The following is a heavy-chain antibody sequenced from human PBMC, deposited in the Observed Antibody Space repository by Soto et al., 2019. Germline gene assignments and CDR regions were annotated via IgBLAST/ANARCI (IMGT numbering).Heavy chain of an antibody. V-gene: IGHV4-39*01. Sequence: SETLSLTCTVSGGSISSSNYYWGWIRQPPGKGLEWIGSIYYSGTTYYNPSLRGRVSISEDTSKNQFSLKVGSATAADTAVYYCARHWLLPVAGYYFDYRRKGTLVTVSS. D-gene: IGHD6-19*01. J-gene: IGHJ4*02. CDR2: IYYSGTT. CDR1: GGSISSSNYY. CDR3: ARHWLLPVAGYYFDY.